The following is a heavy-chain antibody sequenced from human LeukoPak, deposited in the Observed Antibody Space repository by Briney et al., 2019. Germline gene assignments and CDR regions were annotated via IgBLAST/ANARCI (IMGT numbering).Heavy chain of an antibody. J-gene: IGHJ2*01. D-gene: IGHD6-19*01. V-gene: IGHV4-59*08. CDR2: IYYSGYT. CDR1: GGSINSNY. Sequence: PGETLCLTCTASGGSINSNYVSWVRQSPGKRLEWIGYIYYSGYTSYSASLKSRVTISTDTSRNQFSLKLNSVTAADTAVYYCARHQPLISVSATGYFDLWGRGTLVTVSS. CDR3: ARHQPLISVSATGYFDL.